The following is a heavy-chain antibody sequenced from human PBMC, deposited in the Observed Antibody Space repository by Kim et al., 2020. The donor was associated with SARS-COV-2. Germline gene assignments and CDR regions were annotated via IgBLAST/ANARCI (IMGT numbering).Heavy chain of an antibody. CDR3: ARDPTITSAGTFEYYDYGTDV. CDR2: INPSGGST. CDR1: GYTFTSYY. J-gene: IGHJ6*02. V-gene: IGHV1-46*01. Sequence: ASVKVSCKASGYTFTSYYMHWVRQAPGQGLEWMGIINPSGGSTSYAQKFQGRVTMTRDTSTSTVYMELSSLRSEDTAVYYCARDPTITSAGTFEYYDYGTDVWGQGTPVTVSS. D-gene: IGHD6-13*01.